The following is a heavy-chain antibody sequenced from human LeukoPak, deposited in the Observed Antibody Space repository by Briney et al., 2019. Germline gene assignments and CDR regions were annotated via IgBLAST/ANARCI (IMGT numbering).Heavy chain of an antibody. Sequence: MASETLSLTCTVSGGSISSSSYYWGWIRQPPGKGLEWIGSIYYSGSTYYNPSLKSRVTISVDTSKNQFSLKLSSVTAADTAVYYCATGPTLSYYDFWSGHGNWFDPWGQGTLVTVSS. CDR2: IYYSGST. CDR3: ATGPTLSYYDFWSGHGNWFDP. V-gene: IGHV4-39*01. J-gene: IGHJ5*02. CDR1: GGSISSSSYY. D-gene: IGHD3-3*01.